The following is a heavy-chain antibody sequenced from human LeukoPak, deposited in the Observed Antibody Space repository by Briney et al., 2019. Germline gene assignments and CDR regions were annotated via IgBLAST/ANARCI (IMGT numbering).Heavy chain of an antibody. J-gene: IGHJ5*02. CDR2: ISGSGGST. Sequence: AGGSLRLSCAASGFTFSSYAMSWVRQAPGKGLEWVSAISGSGGSTYCADSVKGRFTISRDNSKNTLYLQMNSLRAEDTAVYYCAKAGYSSGWYGKNWFDPWGQGTLVTVSS. CDR3: AKAGYSSGWYGKNWFDP. D-gene: IGHD6-19*01. V-gene: IGHV3-23*01. CDR1: GFTFSSYA.